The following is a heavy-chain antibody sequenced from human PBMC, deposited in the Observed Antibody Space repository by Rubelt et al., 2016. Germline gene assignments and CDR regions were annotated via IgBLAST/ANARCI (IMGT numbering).Heavy chain of an antibody. CDR2: SPYSGTT. CDR3: GREQLHRGVIKWFDS. V-gene: IGHV4-39*07. Sequence: QVQLQQWGAGLLKPSETLSLTCTVSGGSISSISYYWGWIRQPPGKGLGWLGRSPYSGTTYYQPPLNSPATPSADTSTNKGARTVKSGTAQDTVSHYCGREQLHRGVIKWFDSWGQGSLGTVSS. CDR1: GGSISSISYY. J-gene: IGHJ5*01. D-gene: IGHD3-10*01.